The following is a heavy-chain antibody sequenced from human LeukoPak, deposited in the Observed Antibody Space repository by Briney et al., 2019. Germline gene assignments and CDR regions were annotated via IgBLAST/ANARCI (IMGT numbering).Heavy chain of an antibody. CDR3: ARMGGYSGYATH. J-gene: IGHJ4*02. CDR1: GGSISPYY. Sequence: SETLSLTCIVSGGSISPYYWSWIRQPPGKGLEWIGYIYSTGSANYNPSLKSRATISVDTSKSQFSLKLNSVTAADTAVYYCARMGGYSGYATHWGQGTLVTVSS. D-gene: IGHD5-12*01. V-gene: IGHV4-59*08. CDR2: IYSTGSA.